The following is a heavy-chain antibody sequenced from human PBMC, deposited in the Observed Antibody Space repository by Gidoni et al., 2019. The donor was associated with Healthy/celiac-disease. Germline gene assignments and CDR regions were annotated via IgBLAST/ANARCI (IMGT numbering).Heavy chain of an antibody. CDR1: GFTFSSYD. CDR2: ICTAGDT. CDR3: ARATTGVAFDI. Sequence: EVQLVESGGGVVQPGGSLRLSCAASGFTFSSYDMHWVRQATGKGLEWVSAICTAGDTYYPGSVKGRFTISRENAKNSLYLQMNSLRAGDTAVYYCARATTGVAFDIWGQGTMVTVSS. V-gene: IGHV3-13*01. D-gene: IGHD3-10*01. J-gene: IGHJ3*02.